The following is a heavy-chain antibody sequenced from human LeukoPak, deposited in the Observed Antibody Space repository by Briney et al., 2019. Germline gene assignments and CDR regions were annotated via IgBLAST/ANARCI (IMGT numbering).Heavy chain of an antibody. D-gene: IGHD3-22*01. CDR3: ATEGYYDSSGYYSYAFDI. V-gene: IGHV1-24*01. Sequence: ASVKVSCKVSGYTLTELSMHWVRQAPGKGLEWMGGFDPDDGETIYAQKFQGRVTMTEDTSTDTAYMELSSLRSEDTAVYYCATEGYYDSSGYYSYAFDIWGQGTMVTVSS. CDR2: FDPDDGET. CDR1: GYTLTELS. J-gene: IGHJ3*02.